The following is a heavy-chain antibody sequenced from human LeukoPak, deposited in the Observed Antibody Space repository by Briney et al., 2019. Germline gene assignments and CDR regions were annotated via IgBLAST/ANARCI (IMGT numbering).Heavy chain of an antibody. V-gene: IGHV1-18*01. CDR2: ISAYNGNT. CDR1: GYTFTSYG. CDR3: ARDHEFCRSTSCYAIDY. Sequence: ASVKVSCKASGYTFTSYGISWVRQAPGQGLEWMGWISAYNGNTNCAQKLQGRVTMTTGTSTSTAYMELRSLRSDDTAVYYCARDHEFCRSTSCYAIDYWGQGTLVTVSS. D-gene: IGHD2-2*01. J-gene: IGHJ4*02.